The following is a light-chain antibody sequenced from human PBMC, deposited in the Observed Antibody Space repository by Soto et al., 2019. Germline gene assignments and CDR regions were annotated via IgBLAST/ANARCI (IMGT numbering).Light chain of an antibody. J-gene: IGLJ1*01. CDR1: SSDVGGYNY. CDR2: EVS. CDR3: SSYAGSIFYV. V-gene: IGLV2-8*01. Sequence: QSVLTQPASVSGSPGQSITISCTGTSSDVGGYNYVSWYQQHPGKAPKLMIYEVSKRPSGVPDRFSGSKSGNTASLTVSGLQAEDEADYYCSSYAGSIFYVFGTGTKVTVL.